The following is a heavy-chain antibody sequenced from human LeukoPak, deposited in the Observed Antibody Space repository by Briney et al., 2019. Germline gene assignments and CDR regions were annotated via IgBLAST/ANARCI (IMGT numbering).Heavy chain of an antibody. Sequence: WGSLRLSCAASGFTFSSYSFNWVRQAPGKGLEGVSVIYSGGSTYYADSVKGRFTISRDNSKNTLYLQMNSLRAEDTAVYYCARGDSGSYLFFDYWGQGTLVTVSS. J-gene: IGHJ4*02. V-gene: IGHV3-53*01. CDR3: ARGDSGSYLFFDY. CDR2: IYSGGST. D-gene: IGHD1-26*01. CDR1: GFTFSSYS.